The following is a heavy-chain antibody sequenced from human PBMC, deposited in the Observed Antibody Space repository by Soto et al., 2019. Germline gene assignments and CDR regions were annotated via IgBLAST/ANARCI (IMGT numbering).Heavy chain of an antibody. CDR1: GGSFSGYY. V-gene: IGHV4-34*01. D-gene: IGHD2-2*01. Sequence: SETLSLTCAVYGGSFSGYYWSWIRQPPGKGLEWIGEINHSGSTNYNPSLKSRVTISVDTSKNQFSLKLSSVTAADTAVYYCASILGYCSSTSCREEWFDPWGQGTLVTVSS. CDR2: INHSGST. J-gene: IGHJ5*02. CDR3: ASILGYCSSTSCREEWFDP.